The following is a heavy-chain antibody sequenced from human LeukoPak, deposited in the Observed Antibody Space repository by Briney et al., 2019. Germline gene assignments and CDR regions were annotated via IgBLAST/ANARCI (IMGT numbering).Heavy chain of an antibody. Sequence: PGGSLRLSCAASGFTFSSYAMHWVRQAPGKGLEWVAVISYDGSNKYYADSVKGRFTISRDNSKSTLYLQMNSLRAEDTAVYYCARAGSRWYFDLWGRGTLVTVSS. CDR3: ARAGSRWYFDL. J-gene: IGHJ2*01. CDR2: ISYDGSNK. V-gene: IGHV3-30-3*01. D-gene: IGHD1-1*01. CDR1: GFTFSSYA.